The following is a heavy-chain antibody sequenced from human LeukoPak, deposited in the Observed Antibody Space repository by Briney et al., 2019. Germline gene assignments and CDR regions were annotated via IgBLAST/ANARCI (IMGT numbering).Heavy chain of an antibody. Sequence: ASVTVSYKASGYTFTGNYMHWVRQAPGQGLEYMGYIDLNSGGTYYIQKFQGRVTMTRDMSINTAYVELSSLTSDDTAVYYCARGGGTVAPAPWVPFAYWGQGTLVSVSS. D-gene: IGHD4-11*01. CDR3: ARGGGTVAPAPWVPFAY. CDR2: IDLNSGGT. J-gene: IGHJ4*02. CDR1: GYTFTGNY. V-gene: IGHV1-2*02.